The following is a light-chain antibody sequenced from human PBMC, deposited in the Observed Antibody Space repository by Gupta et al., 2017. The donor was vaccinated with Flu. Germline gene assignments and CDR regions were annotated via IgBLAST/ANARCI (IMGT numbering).Light chain of an antibody. V-gene: IGKV3-15*01. CDR1: QSVSSN. CDR3: QQYNNWPLSIT. Sequence: ELVMTPSLPTLSGSTGERATLSCRASQSVSSNLAWYQQKPGQAPRLLIYGASTRATGIPARFSGSGSGTEFTLTISSLQSEDFAVYYCQQYNNWPLSITFGQGTRLEIK. J-gene: IGKJ5*01. CDR2: GAS.